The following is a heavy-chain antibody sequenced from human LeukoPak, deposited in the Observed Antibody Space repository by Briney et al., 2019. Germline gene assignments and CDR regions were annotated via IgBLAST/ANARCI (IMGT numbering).Heavy chain of an antibody. CDR1: GGSISSGSYY. D-gene: IGHD1-7*01. CDR2: IYYSGST. V-gene: IGHV4-39*01. J-gene: IGHJ4*02. Sequence: SQTLSLTCTVSGGSISSGSYYWGWIRQPPGKGLEWIGSIYYSGSTYYNPSLKSRVTISVDTSKNQFSLKLSSVTAADTAVYYCARHQTGTTDYWGQGTLVTVSS. CDR3: ARHQTGTTDY.